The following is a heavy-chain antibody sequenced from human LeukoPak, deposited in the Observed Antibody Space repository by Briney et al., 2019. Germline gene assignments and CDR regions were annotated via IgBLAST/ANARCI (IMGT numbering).Heavy chain of an antibody. CDR1: RLSFITYA. D-gene: IGHD3-22*01. CDR3: SNSSGINCGYCGS. Sequence: GSLLLSCAAARLSFITYAMSWVRQAPGKGLEWVSAITGNGDYTDYAGSVMGRLTITRDNSKNTASQQMKSRLRASAAAYYYSNSSGINCGYCGSWGQGTLVTVSS. V-gene: IGHV3-23*01. J-gene: IGHJ5*02. CDR2: ITGNGDYT.